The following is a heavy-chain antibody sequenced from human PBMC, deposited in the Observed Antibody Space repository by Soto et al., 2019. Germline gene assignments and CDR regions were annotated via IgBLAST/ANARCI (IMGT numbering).Heavy chain of an antibody. Sequence: GGSLRLSCAASEFTFSSYGMHWVRQAPGKGLEWVARISYDGSNKYYGDSVKGRFTISRDNSKNTLSLQMNSLTVEDTAVYYCARRSSSSLGSLFDPWGRGILVTVSS. CDR3: ARRSSSSLGSLFDP. J-gene: IGHJ5*02. D-gene: IGHD6-6*01. V-gene: IGHV3-30*03. CDR2: ISYDGSNK. CDR1: EFTFSSYG.